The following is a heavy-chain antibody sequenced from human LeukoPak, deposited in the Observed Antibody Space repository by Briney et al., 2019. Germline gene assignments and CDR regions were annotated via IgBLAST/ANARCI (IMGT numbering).Heavy chain of an antibody. CDR3: AREAVAGDDAFDI. D-gene: IGHD6-19*01. Sequence: GASVKVSCKASGYTFTSYYMHWVRQTPGQGLEWMGIINPSGGSTSYAQKFQGRVTMTRDTSTSTVYMELSSLRSEDTAVYYCAREAVAGDDAFDIWGQGTMVTVSS. J-gene: IGHJ3*02. CDR1: GYTFTSYY. V-gene: IGHV1-46*01. CDR2: INPSGGST.